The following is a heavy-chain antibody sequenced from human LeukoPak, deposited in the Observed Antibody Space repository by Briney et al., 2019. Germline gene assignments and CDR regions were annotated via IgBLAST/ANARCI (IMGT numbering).Heavy chain of an antibody. J-gene: IGHJ5*02. Sequence: KTSETLSLTCAVSGGSISSGDYAWSWIRQAPGKGLEWIGFVSRSGSTYYNPSLKSRLTISIDRSENHFSLKMKSVTVADTAVYYCARVRSMSWFDPWGQGTLDTVSS. V-gene: IGHV4-30-2*01. D-gene: IGHD1-26*01. CDR3: ARVRSMSWFDP. CDR2: VSRSGST. CDR1: GGSISSGDYA.